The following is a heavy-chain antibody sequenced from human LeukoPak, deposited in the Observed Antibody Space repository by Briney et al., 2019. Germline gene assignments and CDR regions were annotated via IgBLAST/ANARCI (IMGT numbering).Heavy chain of an antibody. J-gene: IGHJ4*02. CDR2: INPNSGGT. Sequence: ASVKVSCKASGYTFTAYYMHWVRQAPGQGLEWMGWINPNSGGTNYAQKFQGRVTMTRDTSISTAYMELSRLRSDDTAVYFCARGADTGSYGSLVYFDYWGQGTLVTVSS. CDR3: ARGADTGSYGSLVYFDY. D-gene: IGHD3-16*01. V-gene: IGHV1-2*02. CDR1: GYTFTAYY.